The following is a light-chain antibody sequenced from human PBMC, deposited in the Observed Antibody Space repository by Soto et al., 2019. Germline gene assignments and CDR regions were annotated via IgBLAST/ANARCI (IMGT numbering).Light chain of an antibody. Sequence: SYELTQPPSVSVAPGQTPTITCGGNNIGTQGVHWYQQKPGQAPVLVVYEDSDRPSGIPERFSGSKSGNTATLTINRVEAGDEADYYCQVWDKSSDHFVFGGWTKLTVL. CDR3: QVWDKSSDHFV. V-gene: IGLV3-21*02. J-gene: IGLJ3*02. CDR2: EDS. CDR1: NIGTQG.